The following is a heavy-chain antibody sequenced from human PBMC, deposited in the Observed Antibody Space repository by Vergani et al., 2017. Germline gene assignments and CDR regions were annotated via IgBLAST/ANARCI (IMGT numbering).Heavy chain of an antibody. V-gene: IGHV4-59*08. CDR1: GGSISSYY. CDR2: IYYSGST. D-gene: IGHD6-13*01. CDR3: ARLSHSSSWDNWFDP. J-gene: IGHJ5*02. Sequence: QVQLPESGPGLVKPSETLSLTCTVSGGSISSYYWSWIRHPPGKGLEWIGYIYYSGSTNYNPSLKSRVTISVDTSKNQFSLKLSSVTAADTAVYYCARLSHSSSWDNWFDPWGQGTLVTVSS.